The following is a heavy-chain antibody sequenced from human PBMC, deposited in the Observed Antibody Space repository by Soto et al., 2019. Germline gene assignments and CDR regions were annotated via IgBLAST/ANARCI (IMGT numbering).Heavy chain of an antibody. Sequence: GGSLRLSCAASGFTFSSYGMHWVRQAPGKGLEWVAVIWYDGSNKYYADSVKGRFTISRDNSKNTLYLQMNSLRAEDTAVYYCARVPRGYSLWYGMDVWGQGTTVTVSS. CDR3: ARVPRGYSLWYGMDV. CDR2: IWYDGSNK. CDR1: GFTFSSYG. V-gene: IGHV3-33*01. D-gene: IGHD5-18*01. J-gene: IGHJ6*02.